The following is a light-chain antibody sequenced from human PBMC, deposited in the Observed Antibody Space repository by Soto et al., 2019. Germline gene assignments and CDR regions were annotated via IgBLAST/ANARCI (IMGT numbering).Light chain of an antibody. CDR3: SSSTNNSPLWV. CDR2: EVS. CDR1: FRDVGSYNY. J-gene: IGLJ3*02. V-gene: IGLV2-14*01. Sequence: QSALTQPASVSGSPGQSITISCTGTFRDVGSYNYVSWYQQHPGKPPKLVIYEVSNRPSGVSNRFSGSKSANTASLTISGLQAEDEADYYCSSSTNNSPLWVFGGGTKLIVL.